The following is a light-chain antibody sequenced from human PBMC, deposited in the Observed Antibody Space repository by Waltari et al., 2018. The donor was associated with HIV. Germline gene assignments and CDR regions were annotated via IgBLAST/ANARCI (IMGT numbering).Light chain of an antibody. J-gene: IGKJ5*01. CDR1: RAVSSN. Sequence: EIVMTQSPATVSLSPGDRISLACRASRAVSSNLAWYQQKPGQAPRLLLFGASTRATGVLTRFSGSGFGTDFTLTISSLQSEDFAMYYCQQYGSSTITFGQGTRLEIK. CDR2: GAS. CDR3: QQYGSSTIT. V-gene: IGKV3D-15*01.